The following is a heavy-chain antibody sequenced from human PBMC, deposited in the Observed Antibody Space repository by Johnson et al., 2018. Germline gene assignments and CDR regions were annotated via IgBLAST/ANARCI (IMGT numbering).Heavy chain of an antibody. CDR2: ISGSGTST. CDR3: ACLHLGAATRIVLDGHYVMDV. J-gene: IGHJ6*02. CDR1: GLTFRSYG. Sequence: VQLVESGGDLVQPGGSLRLSCAASGLTFRSYGMTWVRQAPGKGLEWVSAISGSGTSTHYADSVHGRFTISRDNSTNTLFLQMNSLRTEDTAVYYCACLHLGAATRIVLDGHYVMDVGGQGTTVTVSS. V-gene: IGHV3-23*04. D-gene: IGHD6-25*01.